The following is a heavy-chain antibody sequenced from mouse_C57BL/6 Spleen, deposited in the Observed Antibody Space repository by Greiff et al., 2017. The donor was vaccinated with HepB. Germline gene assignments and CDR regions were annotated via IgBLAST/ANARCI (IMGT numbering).Heavy chain of an antibody. J-gene: IGHJ3*01. CDR1: GFSLTSYG. CDR2: IWSGEST. Sequence: QVQLKESGPGLVQPSQSLSITCTVSGFSLTSYGVHWVRQSPGKGLEWLGVIWSGESTDYNAAFISRLSISKDNSKSQVFFKMNSLQADDTAIDYCARGDYGEAWFAYWGQGTLVTVSA. CDR3: ARGDYGEAWFAY. V-gene: IGHV2-2*01. D-gene: IGHD2-4*01.